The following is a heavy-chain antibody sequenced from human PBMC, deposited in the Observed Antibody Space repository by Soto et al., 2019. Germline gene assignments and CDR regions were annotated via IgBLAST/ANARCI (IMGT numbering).Heavy chain of an antibody. Sequence: PGGSLRLSCAASGFTFSSYGMHWVRQAPGKGLEWVAVIWYDGSNKYYADSVKGRFTISRDNSKNTLYLQMNSLRAEDTAVYYCARDRPRYSSSSEPNWFDPWGQGTLVTVSS. CDR3: ARDRPRYSSSSEPNWFDP. J-gene: IGHJ5*02. CDR2: IWYDGSNK. CDR1: GFTFSSYG. D-gene: IGHD6-6*01. V-gene: IGHV3-33*01.